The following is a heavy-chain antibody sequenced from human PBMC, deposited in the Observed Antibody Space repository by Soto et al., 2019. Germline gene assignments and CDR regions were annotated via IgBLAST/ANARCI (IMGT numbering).Heavy chain of an antibody. D-gene: IGHD1-26*01. CDR1: EFTFSTFA. Sequence: EVQLLESGGGLVQPGGSLRLSCAASEFTFSTFAMSWVRQRPGKGLEWVSGISGSGGSTDYADSLKGRFTISRDNSNNTLYLQMSSLRVEDTAVYYCAKGRSGGTYSGAILPFDYWGQGTLVTVSS. CDR3: AKGRSGGTYSGAILPFDY. V-gene: IGHV3-23*01. J-gene: IGHJ4*02. CDR2: ISGSGGST.